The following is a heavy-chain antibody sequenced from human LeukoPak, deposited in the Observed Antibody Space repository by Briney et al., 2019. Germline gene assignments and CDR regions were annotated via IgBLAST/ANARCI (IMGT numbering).Heavy chain of an antibody. D-gene: IGHD3-10*01. J-gene: IGHJ4*02. CDR3: ARVHGSGSYYNGDFDY. Sequence: SETLSLTCTVSGGSISIGDYYWSWIRQPPGKGLEWIGYVYYSGSTYYNPSLKSRVTISVDTSKNQFSLKLSSVTAADTAVYYCARVHGSGSYYNGDFDYWGQGTLVTVSS. V-gene: IGHV4-30-4*01. CDR2: VYYSGST. CDR1: GGSISIGDYY.